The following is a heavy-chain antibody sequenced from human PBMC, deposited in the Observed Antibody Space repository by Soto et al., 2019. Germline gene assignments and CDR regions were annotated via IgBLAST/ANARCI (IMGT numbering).Heavy chain of an antibody. CDR2: IYTSGST. J-gene: IGHJ5*02. V-gene: IGHV4-4*07. CDR3: ARDLEYSRPRWFDP. Sequence: SETLSLTCAVYGGSFSSYYWSWIRQPAGKGLEWIGRIYTSGSTNYNPSLKSRVTMSVDTSKNQFSLKLSSVTAADTAVYYCARDLEYSRPRWFDPWGQGTLVTVSS. CDR1: GGSFSSYY. D-gene: IGHD6-6*01.